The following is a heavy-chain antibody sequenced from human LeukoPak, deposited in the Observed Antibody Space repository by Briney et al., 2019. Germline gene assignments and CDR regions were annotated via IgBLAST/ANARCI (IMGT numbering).Heavy chain of an antibody. D-gene: IGHD3-10*01. Sequence: SETLSLTCTVSGGSISSYYWSWIRKPPGKGLELIGYIYHSGSTNYNPSLKSRVTMSVDTSKNQFSLKLSSVTAADTAVYYCARCAALRYYYGSGSYYHFDYWGQGTLVTVSS. CDR2: IYHSGST. V-gene: IGHV4-59*08. CDR1: GGSISSYY. CDR3: ARCAALRYYYGSGSYYHFDY. J-gene: IGHJ4*02.